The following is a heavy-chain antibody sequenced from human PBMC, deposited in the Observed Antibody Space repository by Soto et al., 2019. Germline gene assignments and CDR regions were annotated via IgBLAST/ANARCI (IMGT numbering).Heavy chain of an antibody. Sequence: EVRLVESGGGLVQPGGSLRLSCAASGFTFSTYWMHWVRQAPGKGLVWVSRINGDGTTTQYADSVKGRFTISRDNAKNTLYLQMNTLRGDDTDMYYCASIPMVRGPSDYWGQGTLVTVSS. V-gene: IGHV3-74*02. D-gene: IGHD3-10*01. CDR1: GFTFSTYW. CDR2: INGDGTTT. CDR3: ASIPMVRGPSDY. J-gene: IGHJ4*02.